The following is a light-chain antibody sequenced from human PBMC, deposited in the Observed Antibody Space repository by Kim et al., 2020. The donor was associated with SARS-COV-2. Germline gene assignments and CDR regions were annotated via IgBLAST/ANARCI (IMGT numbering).Light chain of an antibody. CDR2: KVS. V-gene: IGKV2-30*02. CDR1: RSLEHSDGTTY. CDR3: LQGTHWPYA. J-gene: IGKJ2*01. Sequence: DVVLTQSPLSLSVTLGQPASISCRSSRSLEHSDGTTYLNWFRQRPGQPPSRLIFKVSNRDSGVPDRFSGSGSGTDFTLKISRVEAEDIGVYYCLQGTHWPYALGQGTKLEI.